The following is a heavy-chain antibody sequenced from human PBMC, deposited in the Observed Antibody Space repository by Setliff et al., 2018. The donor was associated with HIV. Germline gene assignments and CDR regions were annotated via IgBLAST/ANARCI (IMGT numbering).Heavy chain of an antibody. D-gene: IGHD5-12*01. V-gene: IGHV1-69*13. Sequence: SVKVSCKASGGSFKTYAINWVRQAPGQGLEWMGGIIPIFGTATYAQKFQGRVTSTADESTNTAYMELRSLRSDDTAVYYCARAREMATINYYYNYLDVWGKGTTVTVSS. CDR1: GGSFKTYA. J-gene: IGHJ6*03. CDR2: IIPIFGTA. CDR3: ARAREMATINYYYNYLDV.